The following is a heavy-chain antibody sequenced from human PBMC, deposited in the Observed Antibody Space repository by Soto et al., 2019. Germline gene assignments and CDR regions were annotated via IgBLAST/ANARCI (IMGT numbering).Heavy chain of an antibody. Sequence: QVQLVQSGAEVKKPGSSVTVSCKASGGTLSIYAISWVRQAPGQGLEWMGGVIPISGTANYAQKFQGRVTITADESTRTAYMEVNSLRSEDTAVYYCARVQSPSADIISSLRSYFYYSAMDVRGQGTTVSVSS. CDR2: VIPISGTA. V-gene: IGHV1-69*01. D-gene: IGHD2-15*01. CDR1: GGTLSIYA. CDR3: ARVQSPSADIISSLRSYFYYSAMDV. J-gene: IGHJ6*02.